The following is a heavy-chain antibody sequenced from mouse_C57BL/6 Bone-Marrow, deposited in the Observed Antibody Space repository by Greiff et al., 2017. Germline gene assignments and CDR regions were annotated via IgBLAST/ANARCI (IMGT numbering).Heavy chain of an antibody. CDR1: GYTFTDYE. J-gene: IGHJ2*01. CDR2: IDPETGGT. D-gene: IGHD2-12*01. CDR3: TRVTSGY. Sequence: QVQLQQSGAELVRPGASVTLSCKASGYTFTDYEMHWVKQTPVHGLEWIGAIDPETGGTAYNQKFKGKAILTSDKSSSTAYMELRSLTSEDSAVYYCTRVTSGYWGQGTTLTVSS. V-gene: IGHV1-15*01.